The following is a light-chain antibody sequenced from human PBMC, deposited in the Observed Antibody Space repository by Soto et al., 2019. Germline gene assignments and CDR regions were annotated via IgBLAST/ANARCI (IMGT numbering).Light chain of an antibody. J-gene: IGKJ1*01. CDR3: QQSYSTPPT. Sequence: DIQMTQSPSTLSASVGDRVTITCRASQSISSWLAWYQQKPGKAPKLLIYDASSLQSGVPSRFSGSGSGTDFTLTISSLQPEDFATYHCQQSYSTPPTFGQGSKVDIK. CDR1: QSISSW. CDR2: DAS. V-gene: IGKV1-39*01.